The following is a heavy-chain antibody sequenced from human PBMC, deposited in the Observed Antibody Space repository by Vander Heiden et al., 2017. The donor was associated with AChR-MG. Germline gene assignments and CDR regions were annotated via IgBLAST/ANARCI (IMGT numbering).Heavy chain of an antibody. Sequence: EVQLLESGGGLVQPGGSLRLSCAASGFTFNTDAMGWVCQDPGKGLEWVSTISGSGGRTDYADSVKGRFTISRDNSKNTLYLQMNSLRAEDTAVYYCAKSRGRTVTTFLDYWGQGTLVTVSS. V-gene: IGHV3-23*01. D-gene: IGHD4-17*01. J-gene: IGHJ4*02. CDR1: GFTFNTDA. CDR3: AKSRGRTVTTFLDY. CDR2: ISGSGGRT.